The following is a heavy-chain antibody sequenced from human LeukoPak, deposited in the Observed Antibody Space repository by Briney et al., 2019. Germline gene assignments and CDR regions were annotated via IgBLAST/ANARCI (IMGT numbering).Heavy chain of an antibody. D-gene: IGHD2-15*01. CDR1: GFTFDTYA. CDR3: ARDRPTGRSRGVVVQ. V-gene: IGHV3-21*01. Sequence: GASLRLSCAASGFTFDTYAMTWVRQAPGKGLGWVSSISSGGTYIYYAESVRGRSTISRDNTKNFLYLQLSTLRVEDTAVYYCARDRPTGRSRGVVVQWGQGTLVTVSS. J-gene: IGHJ4*02. CDR2: ISSGGTYI.